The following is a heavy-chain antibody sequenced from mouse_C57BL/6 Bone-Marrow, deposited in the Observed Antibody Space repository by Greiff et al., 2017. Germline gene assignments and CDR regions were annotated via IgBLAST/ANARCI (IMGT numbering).Heavy chain of an antibody. V-gene: IGHV5-6*02. J-gene: IGHJ3*01. D-gene: IGHD1-1*01. CDR3: ARQRLRAWFAY. Sequence: DVKLVESGGDLVKPGGSLKLSCAASGFTFSSYGMSWVRQTPDKRLEWVATISSGGSYTYYPDSVKGRFTISRDNAKNTLYLQMSSLKSEETAMYYCARQRLRAWFAYWGQGTLVTVSA. CDR2: ISSGGSYT. CDR1: GFTFSSYG.